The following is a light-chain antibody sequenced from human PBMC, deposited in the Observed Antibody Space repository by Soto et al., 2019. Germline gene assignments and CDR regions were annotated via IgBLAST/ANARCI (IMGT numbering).Light chain of an antibody. Sequence: EIVLTQSPGTLSLSPGDRATLSCGASQSISSDYLAWYQQHPGQAPRLLIYGASIRATGIPDRFIGRWSGTAFARTINRMEPEDFAVYYCEQYGYSPPRTFGPGTKVEIK. V-gene: IGKV3-20*01. CDR1: QSISSDY. J-gene: IGKJ1*01. CDR2: GAS. CDR3: EQYGYSPPRT.